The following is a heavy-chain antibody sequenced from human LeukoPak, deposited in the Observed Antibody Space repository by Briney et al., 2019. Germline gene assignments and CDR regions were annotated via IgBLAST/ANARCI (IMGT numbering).Heavy chain of an antibody. CDR2: IYTSGST. J-gene: IGHJ5*02. D-gene: IGHD6-19*01. CDR3: ATHIYSSGWYWFDP. Sequence: SQTLSLTCTVSGGSISSGSYYWSWIRQPAGKGLEWIGRIYTSGSTNYNPSLKSRVTISVDTSKNQFSLKLSSVTAADTAVYYCATHIYSSGWYWFDPWGQGTLVTVSS. V-gene: IGHV4-61*02. CDR1: GGSISSGSYY.